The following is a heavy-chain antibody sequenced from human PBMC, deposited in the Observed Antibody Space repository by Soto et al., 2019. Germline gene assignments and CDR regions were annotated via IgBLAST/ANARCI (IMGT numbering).Heavy chain of an antibody. Sequence: QVQLVQSGAEVKKPGSSVKVSCKASGGTFSSYAISWVRQAPGQGLEWMGGIIPIFGTANYAQKFQGRVTITAVESTSTDYMELSSLRSEDTAVYYCARFEMVYAHPYYYGMDVWGQGTTVTVSS. D-gene: IGHD2-8*01. CDR1: GGTFSSYA. CDR3: ARFEMVYAHPYYYGMDV. J-gene: IGHJ6*02. CDR2: IIPIFGTA. V-gene: IGHV1-69*12.